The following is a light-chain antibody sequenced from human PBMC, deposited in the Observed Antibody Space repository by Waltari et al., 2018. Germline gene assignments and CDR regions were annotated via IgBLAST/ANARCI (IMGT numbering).Light chain of an antibody. CDR3: QSDDSSNQV. CDR1: SGSIASNY. CDR2: EDN. V-gene: IGLV6-57*03. Sequence: NFMLTQPHSVSESPGQTVTISCTRRSGSIASNYVQWYQQRPGSAPTTVIYEDNQSASGVPDRCSGSIDSASNSASLTISGLKTEDEADYYCQSDDSSNQVFGGGTKLTVL. J-gene: IGLJ3*02.